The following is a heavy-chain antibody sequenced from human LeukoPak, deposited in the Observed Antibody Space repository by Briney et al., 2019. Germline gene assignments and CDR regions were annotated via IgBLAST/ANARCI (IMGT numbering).Heavy chain of an antibody. D-gene: IGHD4-17*01. V-gene: IGHV4-61*02. J-gene: IGHJ4*02. Sequence: KTSETLSLTCTVSGGSISSGNYYWSWIRQPAGKGLEWIGRIYTSGSTNYNPSLKSRVTMSVDTSKNQFSLKLSSVTAADTAVYYCARLRGVTTFDYWGQGTLVTVSS. CDR3: ARLRGVTTFDY. CDR2: IYTSGST. CDR1: GGSISSGNYY.